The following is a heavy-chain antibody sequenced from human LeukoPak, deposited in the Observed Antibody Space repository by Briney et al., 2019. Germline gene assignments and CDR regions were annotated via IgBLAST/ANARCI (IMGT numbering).Heavy chain of an antibody. D-gene: IGHD4-17*01. J-gene: IGHJ3*02. CDR3: ARALRRDAFDI. V-gene: IGHV3-48*04. Sequence: GGSLRLSCAASGFTFSSYAMSWVRQAPGKGLEWVSYISSSGSTIYYADSVKGRFTISRDNAKNSLYLQMNSLRAEDTAVYYCARALRRDAFDIWGQGTMVTVSS. CDR1: GFTFSSYA. CDR2: ISSSGSTI.